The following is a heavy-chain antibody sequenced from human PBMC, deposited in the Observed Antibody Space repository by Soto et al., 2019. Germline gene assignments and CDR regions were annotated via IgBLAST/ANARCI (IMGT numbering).Heavy chain of an antibody. CDR3: HGYGY. Sequence: ESGGGLIPPGGSLRLSCAVSGFTVTINYMSWVRQAPGKGLEWVSVIYSGGSTYYADSVKGRFTISRDTSKNTLYLQMNSLRGEDTAVYYCHGYGYWGQGTLVTVSS. CDR2: IYSGGST. D-gene: IGHD5-12*01. CDR1: GFTVTINY. J-gene: IGHJ4*02. V-gene: IGHV3-53*01.